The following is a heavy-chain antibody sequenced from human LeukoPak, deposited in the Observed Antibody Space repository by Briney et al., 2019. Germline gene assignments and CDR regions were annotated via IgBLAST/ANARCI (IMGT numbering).Heavy chain of an antibody. V-gene: IGHV1-18*01. CDR2: ISAYDGNT. Sequence: ASVKVSCKPSGYTFTKYGISWVRQAPGQGPEWMGWISAYDGNTNYAQKLQDRLTLTTDTSTDTAHMELRSLRSDDTAVYYCVRARGDRSGYYRYWGQGTLVTVSS. D-gene: IGHD3-22*01. CDR1: GYTFTKYG. J-gene: IGHJ4*02. CDR3: VRARGDRSGYYRY.